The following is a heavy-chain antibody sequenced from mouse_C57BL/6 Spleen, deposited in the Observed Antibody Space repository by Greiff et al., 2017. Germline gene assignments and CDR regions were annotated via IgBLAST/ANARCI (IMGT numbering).Heavy chain of an antibody. J-gene: IGHJ3*01. CDR3: ARDKDGYSFAY. CDR1: GFTFSSYA. CDR2: ISDGGSYT. Sequence: EVMLVESGGGLVKPGGSLKLSCAASGFTFSSYAMSWVRQTPEKRLEWVATISDGGSYTYYPDNVKGRFTISRDNAKNNLYLQMSHLKSEDTAMYYCARDKDGYSFAYWGQGTLVTVSA. D-gene: IGHD2-3*01. V-gene: IGHV5-4*01.